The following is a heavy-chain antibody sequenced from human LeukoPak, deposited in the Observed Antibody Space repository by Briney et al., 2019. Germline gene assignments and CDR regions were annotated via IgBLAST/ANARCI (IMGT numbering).Heavy chain of an antibody. CDR1: GGFIRTGTYY. CDR3: ARRYLRYYYVRAYFDY. J-gene: IGHJ4*02. V-gene: IGHV4-61*02. Sequence: SETLSLTCTVSGGFIRTGTYYWGWIRQPAGKGLEWIGRVSSTGSTNYSPSLKSRVTISVDTSKNQFSLKLTSVTAADTAVYYCARRYLRYYYVRAYFDYWGQGTLVTVSS. D-gene: IGHD3-10*02. CDR2: VSSTGST.